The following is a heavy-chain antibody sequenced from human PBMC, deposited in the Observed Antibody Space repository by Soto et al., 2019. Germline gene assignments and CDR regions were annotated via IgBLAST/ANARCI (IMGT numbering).Heavy chain of an antibody. Sequence: QVQLVQSGAEVKKPGSSVKVSCKASGGTFSSYTISWVRQAPGQGLEWMGRIIPILGIANYAQKFQGRVTITADQATSPAYMELSSLRSEDTAVYYCASTLYHRPDNWGQGTLVTVSS. V-gene: IGHV1-69*02. CDR3: ASTLYHRPDN. J-gene: IGHJ4*02. CDR1: GGTFSSYT. D-gene: IGHD3-10*01. CDR2: IIPILGIA.